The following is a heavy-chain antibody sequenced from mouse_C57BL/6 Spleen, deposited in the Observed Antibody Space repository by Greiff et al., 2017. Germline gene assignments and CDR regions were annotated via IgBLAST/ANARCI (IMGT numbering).Heavy chain of an antibody. V-gene: IGHV2-5*01. CDR1: GFSLTSYG. CDR2: IWSGGST. CDR3: AKNDGTRGAMDY. D-gene: IGHD1-1*01. J-gene: IGHJ4*01. Sequence: QVQLQQSGPGLVQPSQSLSITCTVSGFSLTSYGVHWVRQSPGKGLEWLGVIWSGGSTDYNAAFMSRLSITKDNYKSQVFFKMNSLQADDTAIYYCAKNDGTRGAMDYWGQGTSVTVSS.